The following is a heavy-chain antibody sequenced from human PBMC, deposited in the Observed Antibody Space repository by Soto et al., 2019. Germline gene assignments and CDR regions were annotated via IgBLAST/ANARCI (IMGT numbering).Heavy chain of an antibody. D-gene: IGHD2-15*01. J-gene: IGHJ5*02. CDR1: GGSISSGDYC. CDR3: ARVVVAAKGGWFDP. CDR2: IYNSGGT. Sequence: QLQLQESGSGLVKPSQTLSLTCAVSGGSISSGDYCWSWIRQPAGKGLEWIGYIYNSGGTYYNPSLKRRGTISVARSKNQFSLKLSSVTAADTAVYYCARVVVAAKGGWFDPWGQGTLVTVSS. V-gene: IGHV4-30-2*01.